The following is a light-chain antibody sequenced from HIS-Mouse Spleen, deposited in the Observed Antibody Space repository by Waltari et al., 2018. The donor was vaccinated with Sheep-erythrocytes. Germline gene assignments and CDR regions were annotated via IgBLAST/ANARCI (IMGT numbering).Light chain of an antibody. J-gene: IGLJ2*01. Sequence: QSALTQPASVSGSPGQSITISCTGTSSDVGGYNYVPRYQQHPGKAPKLMIYDVSNRPSGVSNRFSGSKSGNTASLTISGLQAEDEADYYCSSYTSSSTLVVFGGGTK. CDR1: SSDVGGYNY. CDR2: DVS. CDR3: SSYTSSSTLVV. V-gene: IGLV2-14*03.